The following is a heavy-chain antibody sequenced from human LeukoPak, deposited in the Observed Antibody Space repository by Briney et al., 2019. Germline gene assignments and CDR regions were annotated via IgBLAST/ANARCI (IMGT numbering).Heavy chain of an antibody. CDR2: INPNSGNT. Sequence: ASVKVSCKASGYTFTGYYMHWVRQAPGQGLEWMGWINPNSGNTGYAQKFQGRVTITRNTSISTAYMELSSLRSEDTAVYYCARSSSWYWGSNYYYYYMDVWGKGTTVTVSS. CDR3: ARSSSWYWGSNYYYYYMDV. D-gene: IGHD6-13*01. V-gene: IGHV1-8*03. CDR1: GYTFTGYY. J-gene: IGHJ6*03.